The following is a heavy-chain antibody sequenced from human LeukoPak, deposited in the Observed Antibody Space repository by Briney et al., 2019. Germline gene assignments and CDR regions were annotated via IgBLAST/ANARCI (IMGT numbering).Heavy chain of an antibody. J-gene: IGHJ4*02. CDR2: IQSDGSQE. CDR3: ARDSCLIKTCLDY. V-gene: IGHV3-33*08. CDR1: GFIFSHFG. Sequence: GGSLRLSCAASGFIFSHFGMHWVRQAPGKGLEWVAAIQSDGSQEYFADSVKGRSTISRDKSKSTMYLQIDTLRAEDTAVYYCARDSCLIKTCLDYWGQGTLVTVSS. D-gene: IGHD3-10*01.